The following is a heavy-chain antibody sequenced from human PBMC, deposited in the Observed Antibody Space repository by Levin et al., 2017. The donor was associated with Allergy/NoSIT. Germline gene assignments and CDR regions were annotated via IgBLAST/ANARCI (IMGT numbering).Heavy chain of an antibody. CDR1: GFTFSSYG. CDR3: AKDPAGDIVATATFDY. V-gene: IGHV3-30*18. CDR2: ISYDGSNK. D-gene: IGHD5-12*01. Sequence: GGSLRLSCAASGFTFSSYGMHWVRQAPGKGLEWVAVISYDGSNKYYADSVKGRFTISRDNSKNTLYLQMNSLRAEDTAVYYCAKDPAGDIVATATFDYWGQGTLVTVSS. J-gene: IGHJ4*02.